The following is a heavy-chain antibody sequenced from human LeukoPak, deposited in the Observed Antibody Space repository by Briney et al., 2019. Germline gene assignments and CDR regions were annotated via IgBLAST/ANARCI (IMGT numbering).Heavy chain of an antibody. V-gene: IGHV3-53*01. Sequence: GGSLRLSCEVFGFSVSSTYMSWVRQAPGKGLEWVSVIYDGGSKNYAASVKGRFAVSRDNSKNTLYLDMNALRAEDAALYYCAKRHLSYGDSSPIDYWGQGTLVTVSS. CDR3: AKRHLSYGDSSPIDY. CDR2: IYDGGSK. D-gene: IGHD2-21*02. J-gene: IGHJ4*02. CDR1: GFSVSSTY.